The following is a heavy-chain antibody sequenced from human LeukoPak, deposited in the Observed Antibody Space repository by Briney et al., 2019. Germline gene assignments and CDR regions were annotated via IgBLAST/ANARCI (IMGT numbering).Heavy chain of an antibody. CDR2: IYYTGST. V-gene: IGHV4-59*08. CDR1: AGSITNYY. D-gene: IGHD3-10*01. CDR3: ARGNPIWFGESLKYYFDY. Sequence: PSETLSLTCTVSAGSITNYYWSWIRQPPGKGLEWIGYIYYTGSTNYNPSLKSRVSISVDTSKNQFSLKLSSVTAADTAVYYCARGNPIWFGESLKYYFDYWGQGTLVTVSS. J-gene: IGHJ4*02.